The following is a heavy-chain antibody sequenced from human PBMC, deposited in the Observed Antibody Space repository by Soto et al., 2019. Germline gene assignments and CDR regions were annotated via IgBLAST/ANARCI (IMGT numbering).Heavy chain of an antibody. D-gene: IGHD3-22*01. J-gene: IGHJ3*02. CDR3: ARDYYDSSGYSDDAFDI. V-gene: IGHV3-30-3*01. CDR2: ISYDGSNK. CDR1: GFTFSSYA. Sequence: GWSLRLSCAASGFTFSSYAMHWVRQAPGKGLEWVAFISYDGSNKYYADSVKGRFTISRDNSKNTLYLQMNSLRAEDTAVYYCARDYYDSSGYSDDAFDIWGQGKMVTVS.